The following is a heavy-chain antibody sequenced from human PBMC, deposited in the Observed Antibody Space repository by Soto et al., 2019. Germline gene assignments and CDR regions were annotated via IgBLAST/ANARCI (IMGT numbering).Heavy chain of an antibody. Sequence: GGSLRLSCAASGFTFSSYAMSWVRQAPGKGLEWVSSISGSRGTTYYGDSVKGRFTISRDNSKDMLYLQMSSLRAEDTAIYYCAKKGADEGFDPWGQGTPVTVSS. D-gene: IGHD1-26*01. J-gene: IGHJ5*02. CDR2: ISGSRGTT. CDR1: GFTFSSYA. V-gene: IGHV3-23*01. CDR3: AKKGADEGFDP.